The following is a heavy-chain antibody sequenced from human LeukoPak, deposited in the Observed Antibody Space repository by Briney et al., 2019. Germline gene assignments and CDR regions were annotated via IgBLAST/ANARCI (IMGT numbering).Heavy chain of an antibody. CDR3: VRDFRSADY. CDR1: GFTFSSYT. J-gene: IGHJ4*02. V-gene: IGHV3-23*01. Sequence: SGGSLRLSCAASGFTFSSYTMSWVRQAPGKGLEWVSTITTSDGNTYYADSVKGRFTVSRDNSKNTLFLQMNSLRAEDTAVYYCVRDFRSADYWGQGTLVTVSS. CDR2: ITTSDGNT.